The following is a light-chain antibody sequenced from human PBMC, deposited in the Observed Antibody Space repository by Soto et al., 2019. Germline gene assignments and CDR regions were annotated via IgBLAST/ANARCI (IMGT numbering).Light chain of an antibody. CDR2: DAS. CDR3: QQRSNWRWT. CDR1: QSVSSY. V-gene: IGKV3-11*01. J-gene: IGKJ1*01. Sequence: EIVLTQSPATLSLSPGERATLSCRASQSVSSYLAWYQQKPGQAPRLLIYDASNRATGIPARFSGSGSGTDFTLTSSSLEPEDFADYYCQQRSNWRWTFGQGTKVEIK.